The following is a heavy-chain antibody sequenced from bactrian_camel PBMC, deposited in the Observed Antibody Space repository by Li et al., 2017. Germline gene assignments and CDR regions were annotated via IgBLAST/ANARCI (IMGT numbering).Heavy chain of an antibody. V-gene: IGHV3S63*01. J-gene: IGHJ4*01. CDR2: TISSDGSR. D-gene: IGHD2*01. CDR1: GFTFDDSD. CDR3: AAQFLEASCAVVHAIDN. Sequence: QLVESGGGSVQAGGSLRLSCTASGFTFDDSDMGWYRQAPGNECELVSTISSDGSRYYADFVKGRFTISQDNAKSTVYLQMNSLKPDDTATYYCAAQFLEASCAVVHAIDNWGRGTQVTVS.